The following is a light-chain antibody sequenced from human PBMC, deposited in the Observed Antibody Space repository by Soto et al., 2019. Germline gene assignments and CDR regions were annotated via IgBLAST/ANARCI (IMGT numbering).Light chain of an antibody. CDR1: LSITSNF. CDR2: DAS. J-gene: IGKJ1*01. Sequence: EIVLTQSPGTLSLSPGERATLSCRASLSITSNFLAWYQQNPGQAPRLLLYDASNRATGIPDRFSGSGSGTDFSLTISRLEPEDFGVYYCQQYGSSVWTFGQGTRVEIK. CDR3: QQYGSSVWT. V-gene: IGKV3-20*01.